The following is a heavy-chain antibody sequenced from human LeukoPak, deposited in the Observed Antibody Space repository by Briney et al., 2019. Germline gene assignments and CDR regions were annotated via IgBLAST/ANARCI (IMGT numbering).Heavy chain of an antibody. Sequence: SETLSLTCSVSGDPIAATSYYWAWIRQPPGKGLEWIGSIYYSGNTNYDPSLQSRVTISVDTSKNQFSLSLSSVTAADTAVYYCARQIRYTYDPNWFHPWGQGTLVTVSS. CDR3: ARQIRYTYDPNWFHP. D-gene: IGHD5-12*01. CDR2: IYYSGNT. CDR1: GDPIAATSYY. J-gene: IGHJ5*02. V-gene: IGHV4-39*01.